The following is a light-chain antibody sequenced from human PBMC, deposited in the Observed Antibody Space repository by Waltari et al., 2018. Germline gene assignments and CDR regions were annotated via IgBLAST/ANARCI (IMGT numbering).Light chain of an antibody. Sequence: EIVMTQSPATVSVSPGETATLSCRASQSVGSSLAWYQQKPGQAPRLLSYGSSTRATGIPARFRGSGSGTDFTLIISSLQSEDCAVYYCQQYTTLLTWTFGQGTNVEIK. CDR3: QQYTTLLTWT. CDR2: GSS. J-gene: IGKJ1*01. V-gene: IGKV3-15*01. CDR1: QSVGSS.